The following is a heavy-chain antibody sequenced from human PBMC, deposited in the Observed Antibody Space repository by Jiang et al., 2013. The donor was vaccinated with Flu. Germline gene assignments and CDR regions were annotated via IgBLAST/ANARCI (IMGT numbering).Heavy chain of an antibody. CDR1: GASVSSGSYY. CDR3: ASGRNSWYESLDI. V-gene: IGHV4-61*02. CDR2: MYSNGSP. J-gene: IGHJ3*02. D-gene: IGHD6-13*01. Sequence: GSGLVKPSQTLSLTCTVSGASVSSGSYYWTWIRQSAGKGLEWIGRMYSNGSPKYNPSLRSRLAMSVDTSKNQFSLRVSSLTAADTAVYYCASGRNSWYESLDIWGQGTMVTVSS.